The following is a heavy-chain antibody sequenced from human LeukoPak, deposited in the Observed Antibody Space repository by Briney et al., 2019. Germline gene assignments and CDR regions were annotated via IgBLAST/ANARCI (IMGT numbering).Heavy chain of an antibody. CDR3: ASGSLQLVQDY. CDR2: ISSSSTYI. CDR1: GXTFSSSS. J-gene: IGHJ4*02. V-gene: IGHV3-21*01. Sequence: PGGSLRLSCAASGXTFSSSSMKWVRQAPGKGLESVSSISSSSTYIDYADSVKGRFTISRDNVKNSMYLQMISLRAEDSAVYYCASGSLQLVQDYWGQGTLVTVSS. D-gene: IGHD6-13*01.